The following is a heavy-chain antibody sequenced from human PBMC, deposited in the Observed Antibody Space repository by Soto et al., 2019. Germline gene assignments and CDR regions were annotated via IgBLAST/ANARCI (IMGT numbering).Heavy chain of an antibody. Sequence: SETLSLTCTVSDYSISSDYYWGWIRQSPGNGLEWIASFYHTGLTDYNPSLKSRLTISVDKSKNEFYLKMRSVTAADTAVYYCAYLRGFTGYPGDWGQGTLVTVSS. J-gene: IGHJ4*02. CDR3: AYLRGFTGYPGD. CDR2: FYHTGLT. D-gene: IGHD3-16*01. CDR1: DYSISSDYY. V-gene: IGHV4-38-2*02.